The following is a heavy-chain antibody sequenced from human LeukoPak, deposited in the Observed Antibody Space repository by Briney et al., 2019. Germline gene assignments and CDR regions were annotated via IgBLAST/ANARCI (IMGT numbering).Heavy chain of an antibody. CDR3: AKVICTSCYLIDY. CDR1: GFAFSTYG. V-gene: IGHV3-30*02. CDR2: IRCDGSNK. J-gene: IGHJ4*02. D-gene: IGHD2-2*01. Sequence: PGGSLRLSCVASGFAFSTYGMHWVRQAPGKGLEWVAFIRCDGSNKYYADSVKGRFTISRDNSKNTLYLQMNSLRAEDTAVYYCAKVICTSCYLIDYWGQGTLVTVSS.